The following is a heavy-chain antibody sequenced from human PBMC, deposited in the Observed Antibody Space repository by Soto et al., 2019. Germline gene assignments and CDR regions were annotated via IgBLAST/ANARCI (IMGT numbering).Heavy chain of an antibody. CDR2: IIPIFGTA. J-gene: IGHJ6*02. CDR3: APGHYGSGSYYYYGMDV. D-gene: IGHD3-10*01. V-gene: IGHV1-69*13. CDR1: GGTFSSYA. Sequence: SVKVSCKASGGTFSSYAISWVRQAPGQGLEWMGGIIPIFGTANYAQKFQGRVTITADESTSTAYMELSSLRSEDTAVYYCAPGHYGSGSYYYYGMDVWGQGTKVTVSS.